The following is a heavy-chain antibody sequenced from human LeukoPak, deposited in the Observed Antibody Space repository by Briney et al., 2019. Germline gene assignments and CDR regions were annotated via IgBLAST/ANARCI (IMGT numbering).Heavy chain of an antibody. Sequence: GGSLRLSCAASGSTFSNDWMSWVRQAPGKGLEWVGNINQHGSETYYGDSLKGRFTISRDNSKNTLYLHMNRLRAEDTAVYYCVRDDNWRPCEYWGQGILVTVSS. D-gene: IGHD3-3*01. CDR2: INQHGSET. J-gene: IGHJ4*02. V-gene: IGHV3-7*01. CDR1: GSTFSNDW. CDR3: VRDDNWRPCEY.